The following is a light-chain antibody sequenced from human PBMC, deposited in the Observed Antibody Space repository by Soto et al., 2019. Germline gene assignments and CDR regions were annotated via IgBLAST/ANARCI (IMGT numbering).Light chain of an antibody. Sequence: EIVFTQSPSTLSLSPVERATLSCRASQSVSSYLAWYQQKPGQAPRLLIYDASNRATGIPARFSGSGSGTAFTLTISSLEPEDFAVYYCQKRSNWPINFGQGTRLEIK. CDR3: QKRSNWPIN. J-gene: IGKJ5*01. V-gene: IGKV3-11*01. CDR1: QSVSSY. CDR2: DAS.